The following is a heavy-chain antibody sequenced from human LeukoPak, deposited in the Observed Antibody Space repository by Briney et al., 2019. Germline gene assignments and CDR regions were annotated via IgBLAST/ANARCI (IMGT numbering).Heavy chain of an antibody. V-gene: IGHV3-23*01. J-gene: IGHJ6*03. CDR2: ISGSGGST. CDR1: GFTFSSYG. Sequence: PGGSLRLSCAASGFTFSSYGMSWVRQAPGKGLEWVSAISGSGGSTYYADSVKGRFTISRDNSKNTLYLQMNSLRAEDTAVYYCAKVPRNYYYYMDVWGKGTTVTISS. CDR3: AKVPRNYYYYMDV. D-gene: IGHD6-13*01.